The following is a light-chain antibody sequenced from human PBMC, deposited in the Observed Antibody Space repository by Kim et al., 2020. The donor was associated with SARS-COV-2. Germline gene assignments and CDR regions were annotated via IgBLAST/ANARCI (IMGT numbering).Light chain of an antibody. Sequence: GGTATLACGLSSGSVTTNYYPSWYKRPPGQAPRTLIYNTNTRSSGVPDRFSGSILGNKAALTITGAQADDESDYYCVLYMGGGIWVFGGGTQLTVL. V-gene: IGLV8-61*01. J-gene: IGLJ3*02. CDR1: SGSVTTNYY. CDR2: NTN. CDR3: VLYMGGGIWV.